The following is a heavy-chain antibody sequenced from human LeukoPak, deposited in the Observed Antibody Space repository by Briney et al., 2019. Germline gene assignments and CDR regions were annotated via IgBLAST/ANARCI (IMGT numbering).Heavy chain of an antibody. D-gene: IGHD3-10*01. V-gene: IGHV3-7*01. CDR3: ARAYAGDFDY. Sequence: GGSLRLSCTVSGFTFSNAWMSWVRQAPGKGLEWVANIKQDGSEKYYVDSVKGRFTISRDNAKNSLYLQMNSLRAEDTAVYYCARAYAGDFDYWGQGTLVTVSS. J-gene: IGHJ4*02. CDR2: IKQDGSEK. CDR1: GFTFSNAW.